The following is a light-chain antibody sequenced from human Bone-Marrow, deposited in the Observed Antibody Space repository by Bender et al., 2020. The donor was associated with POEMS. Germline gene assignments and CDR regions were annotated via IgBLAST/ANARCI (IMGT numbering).Light chain of an antibody. CDR2: EVN. CDR1: SSDVGDYNF. CDR3: SSYASRLRV. J-gene: IGLJ3*02. Sequence: QSALTQPASVSGSPGQSITISCTGTSSDVGDYNFVSWYQQHPGKAPKLMIYEVNSRPAVLSVLFVLPKSRKPASPTIARLPAEDAAYYYCSSYASRLRVFGGGA. V-gene: IGLV2-23*02.